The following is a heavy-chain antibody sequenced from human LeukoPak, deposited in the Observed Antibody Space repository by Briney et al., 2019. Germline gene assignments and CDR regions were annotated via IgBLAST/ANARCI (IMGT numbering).Heavy chain of an antibody. CDR3: ARDRGYSHGD. J-gene: IGHJ4*02. CDR2: IDTSGST. D-gene: IGHD5-18*01. Sequence: SETLSLTCSVSGGSFSIYYWSWLRQPAGKGLEWIGRIDTSGSTNYNPSLRSRVTMSVDTSKNQFSLRLSSVTAADPAVYYCARDRGYSHGDWGQGTLVTVSS. CDR1: GGSFSIYY. V-gene: IGHV4-4*07.